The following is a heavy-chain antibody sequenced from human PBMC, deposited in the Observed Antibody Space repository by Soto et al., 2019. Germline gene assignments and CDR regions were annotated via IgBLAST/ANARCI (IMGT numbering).Heavy chain of an antibody. V-gene: IGHV4-31*03. Sequence: SETLSLTCTVSGGSISSGGYYWSWIRQHPGKGLEWIGYIYYSGSTYYNPSLKSRVTISVDTSKNQFSLKLSSVTAADTAVYYCARGILTGYNHYFDYWGQGTLVTVSS. CDR3: ARGILTGYNHYFDY. D-gene: IGHD3-9*01. CDR1: GGSISSGGYY. J-gene: IGHJ4*02. CDR2: IYYSGST.